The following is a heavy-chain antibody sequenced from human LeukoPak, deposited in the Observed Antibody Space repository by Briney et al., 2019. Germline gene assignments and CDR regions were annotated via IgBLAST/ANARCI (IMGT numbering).Heavy chain of an antibody. V-gene: IGHV3-30*02. J-gene: IGHJ2*01. CDR3: ARSTRARYFDL. CDR2: IRYDGSEK. Sequence: RGSLRLFWAASGFTFCIYGMHLVRQAPGKGLGWVAYIRYDGSEKYYEESLTGRFTISRDNSKNTLYLQMNSLRAEDTALYYCARSTRARYFDLWGCGTLVTVSS. CDR1: GFTFCIYG. D-gene: IGHD5-24*01.